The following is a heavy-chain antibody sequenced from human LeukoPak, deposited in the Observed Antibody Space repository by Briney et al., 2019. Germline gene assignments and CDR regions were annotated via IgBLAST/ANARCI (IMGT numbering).Heavy chain of an antibody. CDR3: TGYDSSGYYILGAFDI. Sequence: GASVKVSCKASGYTFTSYYMHWVRQAPGQGLEWMGIINPSGGSTSYAQKFQGRVTMTRDTSTSTVYMEMSSLRSEDTAVYYCTGYDSSGYYILGAFDIWGQGTMVTVSS. J-gene: IGHJ3*02. CDR2: INPSGGST. D-gene: IGHD3-22*01. CDR1: GYTFTSYY. V-gene: IGHV1-46*01.